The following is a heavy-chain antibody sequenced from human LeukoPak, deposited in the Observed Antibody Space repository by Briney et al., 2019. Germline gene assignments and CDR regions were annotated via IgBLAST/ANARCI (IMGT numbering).Heavy chain of an antibody. J-gene: IGHJ4*02. D-gene: IGHD2-2*01. CDR3: ARGERADIVVVPALPGFDY. Sequence: GGSLRLSCAASGFTFSSYAMHWVRQAPGQGLVWVSRFNTFGSSTSYADSVKGRFTISRDNAKNTLYLQMNSLRAEDTAVYYCARGERADIVVVPALPGFDYWGQGTLVTVSS. CDR2: FNTFGSST. CDR1: GFTFSSYA. V-gene: IGHV3-74*01.